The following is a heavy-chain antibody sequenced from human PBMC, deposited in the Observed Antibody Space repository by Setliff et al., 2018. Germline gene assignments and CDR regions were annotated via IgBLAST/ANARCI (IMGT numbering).Heavy chain of an antibody. V-gene: IGHV4-39*01. CDR3: ARMSGFLYMDV. J-gene: IGHJ6*03. CDR1: GASLSSGTYY. Sequence: SETLSLTCTVSGASLSSGTYYWGWIRQPPGKGLEWIGRIYYRGDTYYNASLKGRLTISVDTAQNQFSLRLTSVTAADTAVYYCARMSGFLYMDVWGKGTTVTVS. CDR2: IYYRGDT. D-gene: IGHD3-3*01.